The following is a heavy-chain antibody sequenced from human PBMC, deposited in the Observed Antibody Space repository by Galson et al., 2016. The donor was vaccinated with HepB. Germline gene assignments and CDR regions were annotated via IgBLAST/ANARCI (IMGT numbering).Heavy chain of an antibody. CDR1: GFTFSSRG. CDR3: TKEGAYCSSSRCRYYMDV. V-gene: IGHV3-33*03. D-gene: IGHD2-2*01. J-gene: IGHJ6*03. CDR2: IWPDGSDE. Sequence: SLRLSCAASGFTFSSRGMHWVRQAPGKGLEWVAVIWPDGSDEKYGDSVQGRFRISRDTSKNTLSLQMNSLRAEDTAVDYCTKEGAYCSSSRCRYYMDVWGRGTTVTVSS.